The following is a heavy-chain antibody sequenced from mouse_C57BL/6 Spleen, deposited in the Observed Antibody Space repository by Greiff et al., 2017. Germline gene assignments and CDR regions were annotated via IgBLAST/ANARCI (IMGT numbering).Heavy chain of an antibody. CDR3: ARYGNYRAFDY. Sequence: QVQLQQPGAELVMPGASVKLSCKASGYTFTSYWMHWVKQRPGQGLEWIGELDPSDSYTNYNQKFKGKSTLTVDKSSSTAYMQLSSLTSEDSAVYYCARYGNYRAFDYWGQGTTLTVSA. CDR1: GYTFTSYW. J-gene: IGHJ2*01. V-gene: IGHV1-69*01. D-gene: IGHD2-1*01. CDR2: LDPSDSYT.